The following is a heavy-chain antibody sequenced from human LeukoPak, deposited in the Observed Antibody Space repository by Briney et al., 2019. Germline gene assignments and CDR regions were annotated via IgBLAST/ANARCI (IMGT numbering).Heavy chain of an antibody. Sequence: GGSLRLPCAASGFTFSNYAMHWVRQAPGKGLEWVAVISSDGGNKYYADSVKGRFTVSRDNSKNTLYLQMNSLRAEDTAVYYCAKEKIYYFDYWGQGTLVTVSS. CDR2: ISSDGGNK. CDR3: AKEKIYYFDY. V-gene: IGHV3-30-3*01. J-gene: IGHJ4*02. CDR1: GFTFSNYA.